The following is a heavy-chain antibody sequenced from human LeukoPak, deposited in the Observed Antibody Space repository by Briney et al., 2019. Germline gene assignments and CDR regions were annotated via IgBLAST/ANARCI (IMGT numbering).Heavy chain of an antibody. J-gene: IGHJ4*02. D-gene: IGHD1-26*01. V-gene: IGHV3-30-3*01. CDR1: GCTFSTYA. CDR3: ARDLKGEPIDY. CDR2: ISPDGTYK. Sequence: GGSVTVSCAASGCTFSTYAIHWVRQAPGKGLEWVAVISPDGTYKYYADTVQGRFSISRDNSKNTLYMQMNSLRSEDTAVFYCARDLKGEPIDYWGQGTLVTVSS.